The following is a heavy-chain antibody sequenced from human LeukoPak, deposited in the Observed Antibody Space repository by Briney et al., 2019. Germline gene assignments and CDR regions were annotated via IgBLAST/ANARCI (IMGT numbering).Heavy chain of an antibody. J-gene: IGHJ4*02. Sequence: PGGSLRLSCAASGFTFSSYSMNWVRQAPGKGLEWISAISGSGDSTYYADSVKGRFTVSRDNSKNTLYLQMNSLRAEDTAVYYCAREYSNNEYWGQGTLVTVSS. CDR3: AREYSNNEY. D-gene: IGHD2/OR15-2a*01. CDR1: GFTFSSYS. CDR2: ISGSGDST. V-gene: IGHV3-23*01.